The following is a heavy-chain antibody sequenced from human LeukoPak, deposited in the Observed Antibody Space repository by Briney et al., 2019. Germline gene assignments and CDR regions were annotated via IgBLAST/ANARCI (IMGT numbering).Heavy chain of an antibody. CDR3: ARNLYGSGKYFDS. CDR1: GGSISSSDW. CDR2: IFQNGYT. V-gene: IGHV4-4*02. J-gene: IGHJ4*02. Sequence: PSETLSLTCAVSGGSISSSDWWSWVRQPPRKGLEWIGEIFQNGYTNYNPSLKSRVTISVDTSKNQFSLNVNSVTAADTAVYYCARNLYGSGKYFDSWGQGTLVTVSS. D-gene: IGHD3-10*01.